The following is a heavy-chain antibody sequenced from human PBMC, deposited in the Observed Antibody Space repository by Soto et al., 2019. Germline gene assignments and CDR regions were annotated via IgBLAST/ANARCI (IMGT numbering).Heavy chain of an antibody. CDR2: IIPIFGTA. Sequence: SVKVSCKASGGTFSSYAISWVRQAPGQGLEWMGGIIPIFGTANYAQKFQGRVTITADESTSTAYMELSSLRSEDTAVYYCARDPSDYDILRFDPWGQGTLVTVSS. CDR3: ARDPSDYDILRFDP. CDR1: GGTFSSYA. V-gene: IGHV1-69*13. J-gene: IGHJ5*02. D-gene: IGHD3-9*01.